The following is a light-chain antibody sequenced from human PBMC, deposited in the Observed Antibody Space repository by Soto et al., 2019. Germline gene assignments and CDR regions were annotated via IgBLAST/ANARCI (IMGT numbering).Light chain of an antibody. CDR3: QSYDSRLSGVV. CDR2: GNS. V-gene: IGLV1-40*01. J-gene: IGLJ2*01. Sequence: SVLTQPPSVSGAPGQRVTISCTGSSSNIGAGYDVHWYQQLPGTAPKLIIYGNSNRPSGVPDRFSGSKSGTSASLAITGLQAEDEADYYCQSYDSRLSGVVFGGGTKLTVL. CDR1: SSNIGAGYD.